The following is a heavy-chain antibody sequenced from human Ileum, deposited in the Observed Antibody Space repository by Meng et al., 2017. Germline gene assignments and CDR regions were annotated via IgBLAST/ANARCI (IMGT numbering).Heavy chain of an antibody. Sequence: GESLKISCAASRFTVSSNYMSWVRQAPGKGLEWVSVIYSGGSTYYADSVKGRFTISRHNSKNTLYLQMNSLRAEDTAVYYCARGDDYGDYGFGAFDIWGQGTMVTVSS. CDR2: IYSGGST. CDR1: RFTVSSNY. CDR3: ARGDDYGDYGFGAFDI. J-gene: IGHJ3*02. V-gene: IGHV3-53*04. D-gene: IGHD4-17*01.